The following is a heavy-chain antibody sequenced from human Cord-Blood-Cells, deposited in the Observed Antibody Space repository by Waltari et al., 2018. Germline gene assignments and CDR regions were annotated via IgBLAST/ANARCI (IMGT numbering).Heavy chain of an antibody. CDR2: INPNSGGT. J-gene: IGHJ6*02. V-gene: IGHV1-2*04. D-gene: IGHD1-26*01. Sequence: QVQLVQSGAEVKKHGASVKVFCKGSGYTLTGFSTYWLRQAHGQGLEWMGWINPNSGGTNYAQKFQGWVTMTRDTSISTAYMELSRLRSDDTAVYYCARTSIVGATRYYYYGMDVWGQGTTVTVSS. CDR1: GYTLTGFS. CDR3: ARTSIVGATRYYYYGMDV.